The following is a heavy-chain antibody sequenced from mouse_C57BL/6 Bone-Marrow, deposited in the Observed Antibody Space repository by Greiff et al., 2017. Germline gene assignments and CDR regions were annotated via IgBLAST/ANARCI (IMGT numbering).Heavy chain of an antibody. D-gene: IGHD1-1*01. CDR3: SRIAGRFITTVVAPPWFAY. Sequence: QVTLKASGPGILQPSQTLSLTCSFSGFSLSTFGMGVGWIRQPSGKGLEWLAHIWWDDDKYYNPALKSRLTSSKDTSKNQAFLKIASVDTADTATYYCSRIAGRFITTVVAPPWFAYWGQGTLVTVSA. V-gene: IGHV8-8*01. CDR2: IWWDDDK. CDR1: GFSLSTFGMG. J-gene: IGHJ3*01.